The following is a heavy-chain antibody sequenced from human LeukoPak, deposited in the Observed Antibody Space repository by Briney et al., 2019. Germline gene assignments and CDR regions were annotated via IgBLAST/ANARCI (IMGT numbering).Heavy chain of an antibody. D-gene: IGHD4-23*01. Sequence: PSETLSLTCTVSGGSISSGGYYWSWIRQPPGKGLEWIGYIYHSGSTYYNPPLKSRVTISVDRSKNQFSLKLSSVTAADTAVYYCAREGGTVANFDYWGQGTLVTVSS. CDR3: AREGGTVANFDY. CDR1: GGSISSGGYY. CDR2: IYHSGST. J-gene: IGHJ4*02. V-gene: IGHV4-30-2*01.